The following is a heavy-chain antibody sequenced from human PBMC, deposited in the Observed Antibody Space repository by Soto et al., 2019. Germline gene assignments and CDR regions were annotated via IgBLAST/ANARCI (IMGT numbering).Heavy chain of an antibody. CDR1: GLTLSHAW. CDR3: VGDLPGVRTNWGFDY. V-gene: IGHV3-15*07. Sequence: EVQLVESGGGFVEPGGSLRLSCVGSGLTLSHAWMTWVRQAPGKGLEWVGRIKTKGEGGTMDYAAPVKGRFSVSRDDSENTFYLHMSSLRIEDTAMYSCVGDLPGVRTNWGFDYWGQGTLVTVSS. J-gene: IGHJ4*02. CDR2: IKTKGEGGTM. D-gene: IGHD7-27*01.